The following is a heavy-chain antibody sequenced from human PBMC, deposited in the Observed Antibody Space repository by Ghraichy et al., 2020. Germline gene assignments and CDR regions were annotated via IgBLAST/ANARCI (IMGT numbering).Heavy chain of an antibody. D-gene: IGHD2-21*02. CDR3: ARLGRGYWEEGAFDI. V-gene: IGHV3-7*05. CDR1: GFTFSSYW. Sequence: GESLNISCAASGFTFSSYWMSWVRQAPGKGLEWVANIKQDGSEKYYVDSVKGRFTISRDNAKNSLYLQMNSLRAEDTAVYYSARLGRGYWEEGAFDIWGQGTMVTVSS. CDR2: IKQDGSEK. J-gene: IGHJ3*02.